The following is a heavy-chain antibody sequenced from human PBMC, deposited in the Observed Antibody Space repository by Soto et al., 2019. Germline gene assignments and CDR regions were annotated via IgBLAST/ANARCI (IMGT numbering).Heavy chain of an antibody. CDR3: ARDSKTVAYYFDY. Sequence: GGPLKVSCKSSGYTLYRYCISWGGEGPGQGLEWMGWISAYNGNTNYAQKLQGRVTMTTDTSTSTAYMELRSLRSDDTAVYDCARDSKTVAYYFDYWGQGTLFTVSS. CDR2: ISAYNGNT. D-gene: IGHD6-19*01. J-gene: IGHJ4*02. CDR1: GYTLYRYC. V-gene: IGHV1-18*01.